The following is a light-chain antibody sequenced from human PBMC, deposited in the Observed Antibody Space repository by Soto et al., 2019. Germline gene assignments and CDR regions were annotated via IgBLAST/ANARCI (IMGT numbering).Light chain of an antibody. J-gene: IGKJ5*01. V-gene: IGKV3-15*01. CDR3: QHFGDSPIT. CDR1: QSVSSN. CDR2: RAS. Sequence: EIVLTHSPATLSVSPGEIATLSCRVSQSVSSNLAWYQQKPGQAPRLLIYRASTMATGIPARFSGSGSGTDFTRTISRLEPEDFAVYYCQHFGDSPITFGQGTRLEIK.